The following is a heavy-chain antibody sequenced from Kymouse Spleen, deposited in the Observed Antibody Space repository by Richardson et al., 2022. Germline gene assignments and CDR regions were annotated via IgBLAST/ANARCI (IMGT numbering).Heavy chain of an antibody. CDR2: INHSGST. D-gene: IGHD6-13*01,IGHD6-19*01,IGHD6-25*01. CDR3: ARGSPYSRRGYYYYYGMDV. CDR1: GGSFSGYY. V-gene: IGHV4-34*01. J-gene: IGHJ6*02. Sequence: QVQLQQWGAGLLKPSETLSLTCAVYGGSFSGYYWSWIRQPPGKGLEWIGEINHSGSTNYNPSLKSRVTISVDTSKNQFSLKLSSVTAADTAVYYCARGSPYSRRGYYYYYGMDVWGQGTTVTVSS.